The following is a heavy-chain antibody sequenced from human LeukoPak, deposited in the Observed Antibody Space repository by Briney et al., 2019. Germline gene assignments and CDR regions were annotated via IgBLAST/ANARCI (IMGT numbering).Heavy chain of an antibody. D-gene: IGHD3-3*01. CDR1: GFMFSSYW. CDR3: ARDKEAAVDFWSGYYPL. CDR2: IKRDGSEK. V-gene: IGHV3-7*01. J-gene: IGHJ4*02. Sequence: GRSLRLSCAASGFMFSSYWMGWVRQAPGKGLEWVANIKRDGSEKYYEDSVKGRFTISRDNAQNSLYLQMNSLRDEDTAVYYCARDKEAAVDFWSGYYPLWGPGTLVTVSS.